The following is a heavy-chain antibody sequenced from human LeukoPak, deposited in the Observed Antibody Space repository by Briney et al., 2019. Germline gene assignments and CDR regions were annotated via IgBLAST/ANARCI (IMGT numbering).Heavy chain of an antibody. CDR1: GGSISSGSYY. CDR3: ARVTRYCSSTSCLNWFDP. V-gene: IGHV4-61*02. D-gene: IGHD2-2*01. Sequence: SETLSLTCTVSGGSISSGSYYWSWIRQPAGKGLEWIGRIYTSGSTNYNPSLKSRVTISVDTSKNQFSLKLSSVTAADTAVYYCARVTRYCSSTSCLNWFDPWGQGTLVTVSS. CDR2: IYTSGST. J-gene: IGHJ5*02.